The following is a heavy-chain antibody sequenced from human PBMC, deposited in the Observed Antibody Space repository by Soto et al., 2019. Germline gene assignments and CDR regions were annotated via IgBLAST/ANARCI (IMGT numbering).Heavy chain of an antibody. V-gene: IGHV3-48*02. CDR2: ISSSSSTI. CDR1: GFTFSSYS. J-gene: IGHJ4*02. D-gene: IGHD2-21*02. Sequence: GGSLRLSCAASGFTFSSYSMNWVRQAPGKGLEWVSYISSSSSTIYYADSVKGRFTISRDNAKNSLYLQMNSLRDEDTAVYYCASEYCGGDCYYGFDYWGQGTLVTVSS. CDR3: ASEYCGGDCYYGFDY.